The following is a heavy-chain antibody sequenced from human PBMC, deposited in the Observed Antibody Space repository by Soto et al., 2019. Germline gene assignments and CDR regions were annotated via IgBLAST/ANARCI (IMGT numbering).Heavy chain of an antibody. CDR1: GGTFSSYA. Sequence: QVQLVQSGAEVKKPGSSVKVSCKASGGTFSSYAISWVRQAPGQGLEWMGGIIPIFGTANYAQKFQGRVTITADESTSTAYMEPSSLKSEDTAVYYCATYYDYVWGSYRPDSRFDYWGQGTLVTVYS. CDR2: IIPIFGTA. CDR3: ATYYDYVWGSYRPDSRFDY. V-gene: IGHV1-69*01. D-gene: IGHD3-16*02. J-gene: IGHJ4*02.